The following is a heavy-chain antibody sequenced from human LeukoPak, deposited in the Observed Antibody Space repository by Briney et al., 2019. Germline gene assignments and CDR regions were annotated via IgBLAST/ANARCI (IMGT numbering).Heavy chain of an antibody. J-gene: IGHJ6*02. V-gene: IGHV3-7*04. CDR2: IKQDGSEK. CDR1: GLTFSTNW. Sequence: GGSLRLSCAASGLTFSTNWMSWVGQAPGKGLEWVANIKQDGSEKYYVDSVKGRFTISRDNAKNSLYLQMNSLRAEDTAVYYCAREFDISRYGMDVWGQGTTVTVSS. CDR3: AREFDISRYGMDV. D-gene: IGHD3-9*01.